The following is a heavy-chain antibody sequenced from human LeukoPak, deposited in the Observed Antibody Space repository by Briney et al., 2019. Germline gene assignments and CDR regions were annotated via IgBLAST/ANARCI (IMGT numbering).Heavy chain of an antibody. CDR2: ISAYNGNT. D-gene: IGHD3-10*01. J-gene: IGHJ4*02. CDR1: GYTFTSYG. Sequence: GASVKVSCKASGYTFTSYGISWVRQAPGQGLEWMGWISAYNGNTNYAQKLQGRVTMTTDTSTSTAYMELRSLRSDDTAVYYRARDQYYYGSGSYLVWGQGTLVTVSS. V-gene: IGHV1-18*01. CDR3: ARDQYYYGSGSYLV.